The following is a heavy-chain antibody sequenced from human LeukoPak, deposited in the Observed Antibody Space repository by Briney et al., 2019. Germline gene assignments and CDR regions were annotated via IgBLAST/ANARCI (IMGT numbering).Heavy chain of an antibody. J-gene: IGHJ4*02. CDR3: ARDSSGWGNGFGGLDY. D-gene: IGHD6-19*01. Sequence: SETLSLTCTVSGGSISSGSYYWSWIRQPAGKGLEWIGRTYTSGSTNYNPSLKSRVTISVDTSKNQFSLKLSSVTAADTAVYYCARDSSGWGNGFGGLDYWGQGTLVTVSS. V-gene: IGHV4-61*02. CDR1: GGSISSGSYY. CDR2: TYTSGST.